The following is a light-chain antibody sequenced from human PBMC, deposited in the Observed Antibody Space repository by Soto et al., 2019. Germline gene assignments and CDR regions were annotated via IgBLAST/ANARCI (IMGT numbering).Light chain of an antibody. Sequence: LQLTQSPSSLSASVRDRFTTTFRASQSISSWLAWYQQKPGKAPKLLIYDASNLETGVPSRFSGSGSGTDFTFTISSLQPEDIATYYCQQYDNLPWTFGQGTKVDIK. CDR1: QSISSW. CDR2: DAS. V-gene: IGKV1-33*01. J-gene: IGKJ1*01. CDR3: QQYDNLPWT.